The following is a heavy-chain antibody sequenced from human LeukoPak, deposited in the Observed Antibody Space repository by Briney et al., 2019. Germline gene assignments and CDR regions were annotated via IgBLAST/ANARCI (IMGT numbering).Heavy chain of an antibody. CDR2: IYPRDGST. J-gene: IGHJ4*02. CDR1: GYTFTSNY. CDR3: ARDQEGFAY. V-gene: IGHV1-46*01. Sequence: ASVKVSCKASGYTFTSNYIHWVRQAPGQGLEWMGMIYPRDGSTSYAQKFQGKVTVTRDTSTSTVHMKLSGLRSEDTAVYYCARDQEGFAYWGQGTLVTVSS.